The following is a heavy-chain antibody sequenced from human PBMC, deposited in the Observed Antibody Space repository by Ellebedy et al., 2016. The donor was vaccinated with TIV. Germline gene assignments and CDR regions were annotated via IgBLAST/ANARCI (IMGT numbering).Heavy chain of an antibody. J-gene: IGHJ4*02. V-gene: IGHV3-74*03. CDR3: ARGDGSSGWYFDC. CDR1: GFTFSSYW. CDR2: ISSVGSTT. D-gene: IGHD6-19*01. Sequence: GESLKISCAASGFTFSSYWMHWVRQAPGKGLVWVSRISSVGSTTTYADSARGRFTISRDNAKNTLYLQMNSLRAEDTAVYYCARGDGSSGWYFDCWGQGTLVTVSS.